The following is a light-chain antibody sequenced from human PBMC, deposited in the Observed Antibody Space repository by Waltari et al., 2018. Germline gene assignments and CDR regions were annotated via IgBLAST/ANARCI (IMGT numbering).Light chain of an antibody. V-gene: IGKV4-1*01. CDR1: SSVLFSSNSKNY. CDR2: WAS. J-gene: IGKJ2*01. Sequence: DIVPLQSPHSLAVSLGDRPTINCTSISSVLFSSNSKNYLAWYHQKPGQPPKQLIYWASTREAGVPDRFSGSGSGTHSTLTISSLQAEDVAIYYCQQYYYTPYTFGQGTKLEFK. CDR3: QQYYYTPYT.